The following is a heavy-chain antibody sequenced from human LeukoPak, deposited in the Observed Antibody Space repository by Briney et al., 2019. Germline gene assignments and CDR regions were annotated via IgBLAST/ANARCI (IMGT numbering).Heavy chain of an antibody. CDR2: ISSTSVYI. CDR1: GFSSSGYT. J-gene: IGHJ4*02. V-gene: IGHV3-21*01. D-gene: IGHD4-23*01. CDR3: ARGTTVITPFES. Sequence: GGSLRLSCAVSGFSSSGYTMNWVRQAPGKGLDWVSSISSTSVYIYYGNSVEGRFTVSRDNAKNSLYLQMDSLRAEDTAVYYCARGTTVITPFESWGQGTLVTVSS.